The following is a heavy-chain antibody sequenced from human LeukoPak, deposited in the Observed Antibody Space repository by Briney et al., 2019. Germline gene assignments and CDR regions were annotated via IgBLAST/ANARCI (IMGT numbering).Heavy chain of an antibody. D-gene: IGHD3-22*01. CDR2: ISSSGSTI. Sequence: GGSLRLSCAASGFTFSDYYMSWIRQAPGKGLEWVSYISSSGSTIYYADSVKGRFAISRDNAKNSLYLQMNSLRAEDTAVYYCASGEHYYDSSGTLFWGQGTLVTVSS. CDR1: GFTFSDYY. CDR3: ASGEHYYDSSGTLF. J-gene: IGHJ4*02. V-gene: IGHV3-11*04.